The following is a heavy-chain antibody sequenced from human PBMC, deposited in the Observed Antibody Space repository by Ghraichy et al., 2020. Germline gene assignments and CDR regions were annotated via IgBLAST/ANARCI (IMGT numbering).Heavy chain of an antibody. CDR1: GGSISSYY. V-gene: IGHV4-4*09. CDR2: IYTSGST. Sequence: SETLSLTCTVSGGSISSYYWSWIRQPPGKGLEWIGYIYTSGSTNYNPSLKSRVTISVDTSKNQFSLKLSSVTAADTAVYYCARLHDSSGYYYSMIIDYWGQGTLVTVSS. J-gene: IGHJ4*02. D-gene: IGHD3-22*01. CDR3: ARLHDSSGYYYSMIIDY.